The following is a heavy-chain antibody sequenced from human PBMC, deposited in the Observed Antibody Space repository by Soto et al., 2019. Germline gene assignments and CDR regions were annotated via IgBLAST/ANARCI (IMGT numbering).Heavy chain of an antibody. V-gene: IGHV3-30*18. D-gene: IGHD4-17*01. CDR1: GFTFSSYA. Sequence: QVQLVEAGGGVVQPGRSLRLSCAASGFTFSSYAMHWVRQAPGKGLEWVAVISFDGSNKYYADSVKGRFTISRDNSKNTLYLQMNSLRAEDTAVYYCAKRMKSFGDYDILDYWGQGTLVTVS. J-gene: IGHJ4*02. CDR3: AKRMKSFGDYDILDY. CDR2: ISFDGSNK.